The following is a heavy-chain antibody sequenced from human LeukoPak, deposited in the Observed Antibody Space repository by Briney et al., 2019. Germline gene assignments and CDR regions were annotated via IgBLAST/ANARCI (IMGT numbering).Heavy chain of an antibody. V-gene: IGHV3-21*01. CDR3: TRAFRGSYADY. CDR1: GFAFTSYT. D-gene: IGHD1-26*01. CDR2: INSSSRYI. J-gene: IGHJ4*02. Sequence: WGSLTLSCAASGFAFTSYTMNGVRQAPGKGLEWVSSINSSSRYIYNADSVQGLFTISRDNAKNSLHQQMNSLRVEATAVYYCTRAFRGSYADYWGQGTLVTVSS.